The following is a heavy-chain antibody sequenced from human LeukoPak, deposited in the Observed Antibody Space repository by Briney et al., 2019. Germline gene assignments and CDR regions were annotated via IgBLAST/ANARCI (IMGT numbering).Heavy chain of an antibody. CDR1: GFTFSSYA. Sequence: PGRSLRLSCAACGFTFSSYAMQWVRQAPGKGGEWGAVISYDGSNKYYADSVKGRFTISRDNCKNTLYMQMNSLRAGDTAVYYCARDSPYYYGSGSYGYYYYGMDVWGKGTPVTVSS. CDR3: ARDSPYYYGSGSYGYYYYGMDV. D-gene: IGHD3-10*01. CDR2: ISYDGSNK. J-gene: IGHJ6*04. V-gene: IGHV3-30*04.